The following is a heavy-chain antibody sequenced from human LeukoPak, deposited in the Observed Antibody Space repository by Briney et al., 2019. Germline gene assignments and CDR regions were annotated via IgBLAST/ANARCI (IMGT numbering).Heavy chain of an antibody. Sequence: PSETLSLTCGVYGGSFSNYDWNWIRQPPGKGLEWIGEINHSGSTSYNPSLKSRVTISVDTSKNQFSLKLSSVTAADTAVYYCARMYYDSSGYYNYFDYWGQGTLVTVSS. J-gene: IGHJ4*02. CDR2: INHSGST. D-gene: IGHD3-22*01. CDR3: ARMYYDSSGYYNYFDY. V-gene: IGHV4-34*01. CDR1: GGSFSNYD.